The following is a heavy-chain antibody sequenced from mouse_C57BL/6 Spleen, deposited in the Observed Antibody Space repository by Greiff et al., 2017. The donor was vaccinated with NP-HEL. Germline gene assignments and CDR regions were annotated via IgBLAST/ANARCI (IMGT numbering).Heavy chain of an antibody. J-gene: IGHJ4*01. Sequence: VQLQQSGPELVKPGASVKISCKASGYAFSSSWMNWVKQRPGKGLEWIGRIYPGDGDTNYNGKFKGKATLTADKSSSTAYMQLSSLTSDDSAVYFCARSDSNYDAMDYWGQGTSVTVSS. CDR3: ARSDSNYDAMDY. D-gene: IGHD2-5*01. CDR1: GYAFSSSW. V-gene: IGHV1-82*01. CDR2: IYPGDGDT.